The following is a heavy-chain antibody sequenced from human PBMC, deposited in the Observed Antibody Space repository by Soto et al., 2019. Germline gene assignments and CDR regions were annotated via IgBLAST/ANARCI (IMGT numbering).Heavy chain of an antibody. CDR3: ASDVYGFGKGYYLDH. Sequence: QGQLVESGGGLVKPGGSLRLSCAASGLTLIDYYMTWIRPAPGKGLEWVSDISFSSSYTNYADSVKGRFTISRDNAKNSLYLQLNSLRAEDTAVYYCASDVYGFGKGYYLDHWGQGTLVTVSS. CDR2: ISFSSSYT. CDR1: GLTLIDYY. J-gene: IGHJ4*02. D-gene: IGHD1-20*01. V-gene: IGHV3-11*06.